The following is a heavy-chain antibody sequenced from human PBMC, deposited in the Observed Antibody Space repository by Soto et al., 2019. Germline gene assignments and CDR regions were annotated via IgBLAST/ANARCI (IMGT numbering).Heavy chain of an antibody. V-gene: IGHV1-69*02. Sequence: QVQLVQSGAAVKKPGSSVKVSCKASGGTFSSYTISWVRQAPGQGLEWMGRIIPILGIANYAQKFQGRVTITADKSTSTAYMELSSLRSEDTAVYYCAVGGGMIVVVTFDYWGQGTLVTVSS. CDR3: AVGGGMIVVVTFDY. CDR1: GGTFSSYT. J-gene: IGHJ4*02. D-gene: IGHD3-22*01. CDR2: IIPILGIA.